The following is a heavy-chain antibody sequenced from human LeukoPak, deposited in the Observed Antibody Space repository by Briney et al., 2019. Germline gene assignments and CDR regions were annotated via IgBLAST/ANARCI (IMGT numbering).Heavy chain of an antibody. CDR1: GGSISSYS. Sequence: SETLSLTCTVSGGSISSYSWSWIRQPPGKGLEWIGYIYYSGSTNYNPSLKSRVTISVDTSKNQFSLKLSSVTAADTAVYYCAKHCSDGVCFDYWGQGTLVTVSS. J-gene: IGHJ4*02. V-gene: IGHV4-59*01. CDR2: IYYSGST. D-gene: IGHD2-8*01. CDR3: AKHCSDGVCFDY.